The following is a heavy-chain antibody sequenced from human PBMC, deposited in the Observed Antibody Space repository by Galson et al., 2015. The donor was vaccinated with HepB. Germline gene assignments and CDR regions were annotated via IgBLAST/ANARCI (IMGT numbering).Heavy chain of an antibody. V-gene: IGHV3-30-3*01. Sequence: SLRLSCAASGFTFSDYAMHWVRQAPGKGLEWVSIISYDGSNKYYTDSVKGRFTISRDNSKNTAYLQMNSLRPEDMAVYYCARSTAPLRWSHDAFDIWGQGTMVTVSS. CDR2: ISYDGSNK. CDR1: GFTFSDYA. D-gene: IGHD4-23*01. J-gene: IGHJ3*02. CDR3: ARSTAPLRWSHDAFDI.